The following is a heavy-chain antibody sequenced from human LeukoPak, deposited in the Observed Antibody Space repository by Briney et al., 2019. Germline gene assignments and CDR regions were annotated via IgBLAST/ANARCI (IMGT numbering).Heavy chain of an antibody. Sequence: ASVKVSCKASGYTFTGYYMHWVRQAPGQGLEWMGWINPNSGGTNYAQKFQDRVTMTRDTSISTAYMELSRLRSDDAAVYYCARDWPITMVRGVIPDAFDIWGQGTMVTVSS. D-gene: IGHD3-10*01. CDR2: INPNSGGT. CDR1: GYTFTGYY. V-gene: IGHV1-2*02. J-gene: IGHJ3*02. CDR3: ARDWPITMVRGVIPDAFDI.